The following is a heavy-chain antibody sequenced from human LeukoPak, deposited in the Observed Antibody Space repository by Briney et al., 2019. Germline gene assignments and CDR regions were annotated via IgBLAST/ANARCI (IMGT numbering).Heavy chain of an antibody. V-gene: IGHV3-21*01. Sequence: PGGSLRLSCAASGFTVSSNYMSWVRQAPGKGLEWVSSISSSSSYIYYADSVKGRFTISRDNAKNSLYLQMNSLRAEDTAVYYCAREVLGATGGDYWGQGTLVTVSS. CDR2: ISSSSSYI. CDR1: GFTVSSNY. CDR3: AREVLGATGGDY. J-gene: IGHJ4*02. D-gene: IGHD1-26*01.